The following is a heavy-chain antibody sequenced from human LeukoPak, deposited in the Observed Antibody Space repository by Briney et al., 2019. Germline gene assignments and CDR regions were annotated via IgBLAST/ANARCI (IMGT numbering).Heavy chain of an antibody. V-gene: IGHV4-34*01. CDR1: GGSFSGYY. J-gene: IGHJ5*02. Sequence: SETLSLTCAVYGGSFSGYYWSWIRQPPGKGLEWIGEINHSGSTNYNPSLKSRVTISVDTSKNQFSLKLSSVTAADTAVYYCARHKWDLPHNWFDPWGQGTLVTVSS. CDR2: INHSGST. CDR3: ARHKWDLPHNWFDP. D-gene: IGHD1-26*01.